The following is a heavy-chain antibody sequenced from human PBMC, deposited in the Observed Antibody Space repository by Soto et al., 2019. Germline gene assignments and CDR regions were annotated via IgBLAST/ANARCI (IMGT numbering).Heavy chain of an antibody. V-gene: IGHV1-3*01. CDR2: INVGNGDT. CDR3: ATIWSLGTSLHH. D-gene: IGHD3-16*01. J-gene: IGHJ4*02. Sequence: QVQLLQSGAELKKPGASVKGSCKASGYTFARSTMQWVRQAPGQRLEWKGWINVGNGDTQFSQNFQGRVTFTRDTSASTAYMEVSRLRSKDTAVYYCATIWSLGTSLHHWGQGTLVTVSS. CDR1: GYTFARST.